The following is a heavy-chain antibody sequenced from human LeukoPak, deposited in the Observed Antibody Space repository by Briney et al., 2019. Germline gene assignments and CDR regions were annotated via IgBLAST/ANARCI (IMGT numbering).Heavy chain of an antibody. CDR1: GFTVSSNY. CDR3: AKDTALYYYYYYGMDV. CDR2: IYSGGST. J-gene: IGHJ6*02. D-gene: IGHD2-21*02. Sequence: GGSLRLSCAASGFTVSSNYMSWVRQAPGKGLEWVSVIYSGGSTYYADSVKGRFTISRDNSKNTLYLQMNSLRAEDTAVYYCAKDTALYYYYYYGMDVWGQGTTVTVSS. V-gene: IGHV3-66*01.